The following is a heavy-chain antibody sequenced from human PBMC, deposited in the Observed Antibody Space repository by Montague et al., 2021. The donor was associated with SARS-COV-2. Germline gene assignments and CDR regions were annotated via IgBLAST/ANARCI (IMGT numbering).Heavy chain of an antibody. Sequence: SLRLSCAASGFTFSSYEMNWLRQAPGKGLEWVSGITGSGGSTYYADSVKGRFTISRDNSKNTLYLQMNSLRAEDTAVYYCAKGYYYDTSGYLHPFDHWGQGTLVTVSS. J-gene: IGHJ4*02. D-gene: IGHD3-22*01. CDR1: GFTFSSYE. V-gene: IGHV3-23*01. CDR3: AKGYYYDTSGYLHPFDH. CDR2: ITGSGGST.